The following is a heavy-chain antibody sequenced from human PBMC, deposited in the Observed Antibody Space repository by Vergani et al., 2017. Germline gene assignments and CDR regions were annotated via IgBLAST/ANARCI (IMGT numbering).Heavy chain of an antibody. CDR1: GYSFTSYW. Sequence: EVQLVQSGAEVKKPGESLKISCKGSGYSFTSYWIGWVRQMPGKGLEWMGIIYPGDSDTRYSPSFQGQVTISADKSISTAYLQWSSPKASDTAMYYCASAITMVRGVIIRGAFDIWGQGTMVTVSS. D-gene: IGHD3-10*01. V-gene: IGHV5-51*01. CDR2: IYPGDSDT. J-gene: IGHJ3*02. CDR3: ASAITMVRGVIIRGAFDI.